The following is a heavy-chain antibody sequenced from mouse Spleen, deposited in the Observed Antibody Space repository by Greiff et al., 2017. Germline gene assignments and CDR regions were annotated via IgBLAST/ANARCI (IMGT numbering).Heavy chain of an antibody. CDR1: GYSITSGYY. D-gene: IGHD3-2*02. Sequence: EVQVVESGPGLVKPSQSLSLTCSVTGYSITSGYYWNWIRQFPGNKLEWMGYISYDGSNNYNPSLKNRISITRDTSKNQFFLKLNSVTTEDTATYYCARKAINYPWYFDVWGAGTTVTVSS. CDR3: ARKAINYPWYFDV. J-gene: IGHJ1*01. V-gene: IGHV3-6*01. CDR2: ISYDGSN.